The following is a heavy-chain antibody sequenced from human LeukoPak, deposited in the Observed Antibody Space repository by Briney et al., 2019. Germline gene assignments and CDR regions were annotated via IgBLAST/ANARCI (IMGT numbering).Heavy chain of an antibody. V-gene: IGHV1-18*01. D-gene: IGHD2-15*01. CDR2: ISAYNGNT. Sequence: ASVKVSCKASGYTFTSYGISWVRQAPGQGLEWMGWISAYNGNTNYAQKLQGRVTMTTDTSTSTAYMDLRSLRSDDTAVYYCATSRGDRRDRWYSDYWGQGTLVTVSS. J-gene: IGHJ4*02. CDR3: ATSRGDRRDRWYSDY. CDR1: GYTFTSYG.